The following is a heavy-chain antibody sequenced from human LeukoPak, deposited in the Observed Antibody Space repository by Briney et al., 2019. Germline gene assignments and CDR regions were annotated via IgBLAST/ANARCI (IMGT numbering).Heavy chain of an antibody. D-gene: IGHD1-14*01. V-gene: IGHV1-46*01. CDR3: ARDALGHRDHPQPWFDP. Sequence: GASVKVSCKASGYTFTSYYMHWVRQAPGQGLEWMGIINPSGGSTSYAQKFQGRVTMTRDMSTSTVYMELSSLRSEDTAVYYCARDALGHRDHPQPWFDPWGQGTLVTVSS. CDR2: INPSGGST. J-gene: IGHJ5*02. CDR1: GYTFTSYY.